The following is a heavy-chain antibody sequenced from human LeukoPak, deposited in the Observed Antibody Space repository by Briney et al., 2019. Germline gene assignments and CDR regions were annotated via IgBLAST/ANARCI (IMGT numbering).Heavy chain of an antibody. V-gene: IGHV3-72*01. Sequence: GGSLRLSCAACGFTFSDHYMDWVRQAPGKGLEWVGRTRKKTNSYTTEYAASVKGRFTISRDDSKNSLYLQMNSLKAEDTAVYYCTRVVLVGTTYSYFDYWGQGTLVTVSS. CDR1: GFTFSDHY. CDR3: TRVVLVGTTYSYFDY. CDR2: TRKKTNSYTT. J-gene: IGHJ4*02. D-gene: IGHD1-26*01.